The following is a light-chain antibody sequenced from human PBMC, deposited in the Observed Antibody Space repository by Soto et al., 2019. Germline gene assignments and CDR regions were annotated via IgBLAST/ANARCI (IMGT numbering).Light chain of an antibody. CDR2: DAS. CDR1: QSISSF. V-gene: IGKV1-5*01. CDR3: QQYNSYLWT. Sequence: DIQMTQSPSTLSASVGDRVTITCRASQSISSFLAWYQQKPGKAHKVMIYDASSLESGVPSRFSGSGSGTEFTLTISSLQPDDFATYSCQQYNSYLWTFGQGTKVEIK. J-gene: IGKJ1*01.